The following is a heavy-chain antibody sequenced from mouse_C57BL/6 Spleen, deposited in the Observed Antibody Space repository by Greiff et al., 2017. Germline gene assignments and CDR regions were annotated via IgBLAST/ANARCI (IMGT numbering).Heavy chain of an antibody. D-gene: IGHD1-1*01. CDR2: IYPGDGDT. V-gene: IGHV1-82*01. J-gene: IGHJ4*01. CDR3: ARHTTVVPYYAMDY. CDR1: GYAFSSSW. Sequence: VKLMESGPELVKPGASVKISCKASGYAFSSSWMNWVKQRPGKGLEWIGRIYPGDGDTNYNGKFKGKATLTADKSSSTAYMQLSSLTSEDSAVYFCARHTTVVPYYAMDYGGQGTSVTVSS.